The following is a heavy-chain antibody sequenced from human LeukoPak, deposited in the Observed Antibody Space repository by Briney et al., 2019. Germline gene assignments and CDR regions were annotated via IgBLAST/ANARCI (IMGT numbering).Heavy chain of an antibody. D-gene: IGHD6-13*01. Sequence: GESLKISCKGSGYSFTSYWIGWVRQMPGKGLEWMGIIYPGDSDTRYSPSFQGQVTISADKSISTAYLQWSGLKASDTAMYYCARQRSSSPDYYGMDVWGQGTTVTVSS. CDR3: ARQRSSSPDYYGMDV. J-gene: IGHJ6*02. CDR2: IYPGDSDT. CDR1: GYSFTSYW. V-gene: IGHV5-51*01.